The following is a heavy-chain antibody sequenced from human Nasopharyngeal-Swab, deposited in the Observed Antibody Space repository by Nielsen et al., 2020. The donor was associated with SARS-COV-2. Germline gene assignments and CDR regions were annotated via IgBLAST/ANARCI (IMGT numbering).Heavy chain of an antibody. D-gene: IGHD3-9*01. V-gene: IGHV2-5*02. CDR2: IYWDDDK. CDR1: GFSLSTSGVG. Sequence: SGPTLVKPTQTLTLTCTFSGFSLSTSGVGVGWIRQPPGKALEWLALIYWDDDKRYSPSLKSRLTITKDTSKNQVVLTMTNMDPVDTATYYCARRGDYDILTGYGYWGQGTLVTVSS. CDR3: ARRGDYDILTGYGY. J-gene: IGHJ4*02.